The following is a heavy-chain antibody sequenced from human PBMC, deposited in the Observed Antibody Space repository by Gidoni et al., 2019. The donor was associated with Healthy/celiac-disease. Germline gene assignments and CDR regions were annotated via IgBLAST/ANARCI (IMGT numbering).Heavy chain of an antibody. Sequence: EVQLVESGGGLVQPGGSLRLSCAASGFTFSGYWMSWVRQAPGKGLEWVANIKQDGSEKYYVDSVKGRFTISRDNAKNSLYLQMNSLRAEDTAVYYCARDGPYYDFWSGYGYYYYYMDVWGKGTTVTVSS. CDR3: ARDGPYYDFWSGYGYYYYYMDV. J-gene: IGHJ6*03. CDR1: GFTFSGYW. D-gene: IGHD3-3*01. V-gene: IGHV3-7*01. CDR2: IKQDGSEK.